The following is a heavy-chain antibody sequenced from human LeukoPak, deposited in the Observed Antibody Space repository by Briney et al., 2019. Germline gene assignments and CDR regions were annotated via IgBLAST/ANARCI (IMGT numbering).Heavy chain of an antibody. CDR3: ARVRDGYNDAYDI. V-gene: IGHV1-46*01. J-gene: IGHJ3*02. CDR2: ISPSGAIT. Sequence: ASVKVSCTASGYTFTTYYIHWVRQAPGQGLEWMGIISPSGAITSYAQKFQGRVTMTSDMSTRTVYMELSSLRSEDTAVYYCARVRDGYNDAYDIWGQGTMVTVSS. CDR1: GYTFTTYY. D-gene: IGHD5-24*01.